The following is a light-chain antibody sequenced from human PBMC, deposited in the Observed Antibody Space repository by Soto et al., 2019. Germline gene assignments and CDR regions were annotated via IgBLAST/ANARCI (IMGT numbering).Light chain of an antibody. J-gene: IGKJ4*01. CDR3: HQRSDWPST. CDR2: DAS. Sequence: EIVLTQSPATLSLSPGDRATLSCRASQSVRSYLAWYQQKPGQAPRLLIYDASNRATGIPARFSGSGSGTDFTLPITRLEPEDFAVYYCHQRSDWPSTFGGGTKVEIK. V-gene: IGKV3-11*01. CDR1: QSVRSY.